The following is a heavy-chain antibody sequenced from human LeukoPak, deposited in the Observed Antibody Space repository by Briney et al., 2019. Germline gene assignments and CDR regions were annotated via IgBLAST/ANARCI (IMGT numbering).Heavy chain of an antibody. Sequence: GGSLRLSCAASGFTFSTNYMTWVRQAPGKGLEWVSIIYDDGSTYYIDSVKGRFTISRDNSKNTLYLQMTNLRVDDTAVYYCATDYICSRTSCYTGVGLDYWGQGTLVIVSS. D-gene: IGHD2-2*02. CDR1: GFTFSTNY. CDR2: IYDDGST. J-gene: IGHJ4*02. CDR3: ATDYICSRTSCYTGVGLDY. V-gene: IGHV3-53*01.